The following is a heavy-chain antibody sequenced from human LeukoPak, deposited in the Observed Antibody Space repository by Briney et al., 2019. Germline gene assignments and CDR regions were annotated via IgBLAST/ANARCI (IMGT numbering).Heavy chain of an antibody. V-gene: IGHV3-30*02. CDR3: ARDGDSSVYYYSGGFDY. Sequence: HPGGSLRLSCAASGFTFSSYGMHWVRQAPGKGLEWVAFIRYDGSNKYYADSVKGRFTISRDNSKNTLYLQMNSLRAEDTAVYSCARDGDSSVYYYSGGFDYWGQGTLVTVSS. CDR2: IRYDGSNK. CDR1: GFTFSSYG. J-gene: IGHJ4*02. D-gene: IGHD3-22*01.